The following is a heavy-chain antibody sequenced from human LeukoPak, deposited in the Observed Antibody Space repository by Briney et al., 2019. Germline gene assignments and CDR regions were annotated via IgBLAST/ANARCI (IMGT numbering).Heavy chain of an antibody. CDR1: GFTFSTYK. CDR2: ISSSSSYI. D-gene: IGHD6-6*01. Sequence: PGGSLRLSCAASGFTFSTYKMNWVRQAPGKGLEWVSSISSSSSYIYYADSVKGRFTISRDNAKNSLYLQMNSLRAEDTAVYYCARDIAARSFFDYWGQGTLVTVSS. CDR3: ARDIAARSFFDY. V-gene: IGHV3-21*01. J-gene: IGHJ4*02.